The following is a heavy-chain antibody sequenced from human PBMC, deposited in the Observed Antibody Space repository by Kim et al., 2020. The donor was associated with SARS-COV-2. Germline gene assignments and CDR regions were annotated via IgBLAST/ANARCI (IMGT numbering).Heavy chain of an antibody. CDR3: ARLFLDFWSGPPQPPHDY. V-gene: IGHV3-21*01. D-gene: IGHD3-3*01. CDR2: ISSSSSYI. CDR1: GFTFSSYS. Sequence: GGSLRLSCAASGFTFSSYSMNWVRQAPGKGLEWVSSISSSSSYIYYADSVKGRFTISRDNAKNSLYLQMNSLRAEDTAVYYCARLFLDFWSGPPQPPHDYWGQGTLVTVSS. J-gene: IGHJ4*02.